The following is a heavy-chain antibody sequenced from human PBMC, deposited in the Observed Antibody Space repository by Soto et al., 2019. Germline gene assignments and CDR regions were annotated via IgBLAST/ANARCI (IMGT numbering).Heavy chain of an antibody. CDR1: GFTFSSHS. J-gene: IGHJ6*02. CDR3: TRDLTGYAMDV. CDR2: ISLNLQTI. V-gene: IGHV3-48*03. Sequence: EVQLVESGGGLVQPGGSLRLSCAASGFTFSSHSMNWVRQAPGKGLEWVSYISLNLQTIYYGDSVKGRFTISRDNAKNSLYLQMNTLRAEDTAVDYCTRDLTGYAMDVWGQGTTVTVSS. D-gene: IGHD2-2*01.